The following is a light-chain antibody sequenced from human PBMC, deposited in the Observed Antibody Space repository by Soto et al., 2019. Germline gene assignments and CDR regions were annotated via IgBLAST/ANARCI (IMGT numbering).Light chain of an antibody. J-gene: IGLJ2*01. CDR3: CSNAGMT. CDR2: EDT. V-gene: IGLV2-23*01. CDR1: SSGV. Sequence: QSALTQPASVSGSPGQSITISCTGTSSGVSWYQHHPGKAPKLMIYEDTERPSGVSNPFSGSKSGNTASLTITGLQAEDEADYYCCSNAGMTFGGGTKVTVL.